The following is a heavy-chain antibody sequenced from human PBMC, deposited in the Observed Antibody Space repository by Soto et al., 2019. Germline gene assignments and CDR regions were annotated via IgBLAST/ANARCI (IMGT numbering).Heavy chain of an antibody. Sequence: SVKVSCKASGGTFSSYAISWVRQAPGQGLEWMGGIIPIFGTANYAQKFQGRVTITADESTSTAYMELSSLRSEDTAVYYCARAVQLWLRGAYYYGMDVWGQGTTVTVAS. CDR2: IIPIFGTA. J-gene: IGHJ6*02. CDR1: GGTFSSYA. V-gene: IGHV1-69*13. CDR3: ARAVQLWLRGAYYYGMDV. D-gene: IGHD5-18*01.